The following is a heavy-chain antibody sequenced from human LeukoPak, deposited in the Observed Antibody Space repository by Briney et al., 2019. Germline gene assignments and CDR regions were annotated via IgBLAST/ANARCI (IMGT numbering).Heavy chain of an antibody. CDR1: GESFSGYY. J-gene: IGHJ4*02. CDR3: ARGYCSSTSCYVVVH. CDR2: INHSGST. D-gene: IGHD2-2*01. Sequence: PSETLSLTCAVYGESFSGYYWSWIRQPPGKGLEWIGEINHSGSTNYNPSLESRVTISVDTSKKQFSLKLFSVTAADTAVYYCARGYCSSTSCYVVVHWGQGTLVTVSS. V-gene: IGHV4-34*01.